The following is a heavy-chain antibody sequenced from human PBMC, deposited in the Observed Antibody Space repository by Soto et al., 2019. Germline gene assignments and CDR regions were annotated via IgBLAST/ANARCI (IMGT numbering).Heavy chain of an antibody. CDR3: AKGSFYGSYYYYGMDV. J-gene: IGHJ6*02. D-gene: IGHD2-2*01. V-gene: IGHV3-23*01. CDR1: GFTFSSYA. Sequence: EVQLLESGGGLVQPGGSLRLPCAASGFTFSSYAMSWVRQAPGKGLEWVSAISGSGGSTYYADSVKGRFTISRDNSKNTLYLQMNSLRAEDTAVYYCAKGSFYGSYYYYGMDVWGQGTTVTVSS. CDR2: ISGSGGST.